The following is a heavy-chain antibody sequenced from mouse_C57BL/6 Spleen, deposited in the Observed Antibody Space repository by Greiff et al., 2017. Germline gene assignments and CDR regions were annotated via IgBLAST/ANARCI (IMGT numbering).Heavy chain of an antibody. D-gene: IGHD1-1*01. CDR2: ISNLAYSI. CDR1: GFTFSDYG. Sequence: EVMLVESGGGLVQPGGSLKLSCAASGFTFSDYGMAWVRQAPRKGPAWVAFISNLAYSIYYADTVTGRFTISRENAKNTLYLEMSSLRSEDTAMYYCARQDYGSSYEFAYWGQGTLVTVSA. V-gene: IGHV5-15*01. CDR3: ARQDYGSSYEFAY. J-gene: IGHJ3*01.